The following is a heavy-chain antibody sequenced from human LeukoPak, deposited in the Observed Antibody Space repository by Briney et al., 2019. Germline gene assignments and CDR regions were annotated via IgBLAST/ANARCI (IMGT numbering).Heavy chain of an antibody. CDR3: ARMEVA. D-gene: IGHD3-3*01. J-gene: IGHJ3*01. CDR2: ISSDGITT. V-gene: IGHV3-74*01. CDR1: GFTFSSYA. Sequence: GGSLRLSCAASGFTFSSYAMSWVRQVPGKGLVWVSRISSDGITTNYADSVKGRFTISRDNAKNTVQMNSLRAEDTAVYYCARMEVAWGQGTIVTVSS.